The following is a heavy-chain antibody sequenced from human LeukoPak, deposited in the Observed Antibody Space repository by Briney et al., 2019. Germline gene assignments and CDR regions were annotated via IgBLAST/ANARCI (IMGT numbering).Heavy chain of an antibody. CDR2: IHSDGT. CDR3: AKDWVGGMVRGYFDY. CDR1: GFTVSSNY. J-gene: IGHJ4*02. Sequence: PGGSLRLSCEASGFTVSSNYMSWVRQAPGKGLEWVSLIHSDGTYYADFVKGRFAISRDSSKNTLYLQMNSLRAEDTAVYYCAKDWVGGMVRGYFDYWGQGTLVTVSS. D-gene: IGHD3-10*01. V-gene: IGHV3-53*01.